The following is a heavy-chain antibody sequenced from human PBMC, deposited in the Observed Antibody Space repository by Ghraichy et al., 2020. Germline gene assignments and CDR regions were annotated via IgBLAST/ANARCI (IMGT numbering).Heavy chain of an antibody. J-gene: IGHJ4*02. CDR2: IIHSGTS. D-gene: IGHD4-17*01. CDR3: ARFGATVTTLEFAY. V-gene: IGHV4-34*12. Sequence: SQTLSLTCAVYGGPFSAYNWNWIRQAPGKGLEWIGEIIHSGTSNYNPALKSRVTISADTSKRQVSLKLSSVTAADTAIYDCARFGATVTTLEFAYWGQGTLVTVSS. CDR1: GGPFSAYN.